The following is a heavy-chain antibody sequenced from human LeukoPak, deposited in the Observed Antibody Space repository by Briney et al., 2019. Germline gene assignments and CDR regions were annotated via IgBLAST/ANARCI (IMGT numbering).Heavy chain of an antibody. CDR3: ARGKGVVLWYFDL. CDR1: GGSISSGGYY. V-gene: IGHV4-31*03. CDR2: IYYSGST. J-gene: IGHJ2*01. Sequence: SQTLSLTCTVSGGSISSGGYYWSWIRQHPGKGLEWIGYIYYSGSTNYNPSLKSRVTISVDTSKNQFSLKLSSVTAADTAVYYCARGKGVVLWYFDLWGRGTLVTVSS. D-gene: IGHD6-6*01.